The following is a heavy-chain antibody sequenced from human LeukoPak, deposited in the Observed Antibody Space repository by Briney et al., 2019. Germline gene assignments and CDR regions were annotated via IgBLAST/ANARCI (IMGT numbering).Heavy chain of an antibody. D-gene: IGHD2-15*01. CDR1: GGSISSYY. V-gene: IGHV4-59*01. CDR2: IYYSGST. CDR3: ARAYCSGGSCYGDY. J-gene: IGHJ4*02. Sequence: SETLSLTCTVSGGSISSYYWGWIRQPPGKGLEWIGYIYYSGSTNYNPSLKSRVTISVDTSKNQFSLKLSSVTAADTAVYYCARAYCSGGSCYGDYWGQGTLVTVSS.